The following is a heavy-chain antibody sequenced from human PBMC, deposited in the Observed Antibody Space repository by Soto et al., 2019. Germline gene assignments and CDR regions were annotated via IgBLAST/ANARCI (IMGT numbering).Heavy chain of an antibody. D-gene: IGHD3-10*01. CDR1: GDSINSGAHY. CDR2: IYYSGST. V-gene: IGHV4-30-4*08. J-gene: IGHJ4*02. Sequence: SETLSLTCNVSGDSINSGAHYWTWIRQPPGKGLEWIGNIYYSGSTYYNPSLKSRVTISIDTSKNQFSLKLSSVTAADTAVYYCASRKSSPYFDYWGQGTLVTVSS. CDR3: ASRKSSPYFDY.